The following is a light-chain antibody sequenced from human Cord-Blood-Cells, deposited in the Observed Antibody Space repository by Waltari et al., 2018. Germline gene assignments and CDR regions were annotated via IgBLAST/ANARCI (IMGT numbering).Light chain of an antibody. CDR2: DIS. Sequence: QFALTQPASVSGSPGQASPISCTGTSSDVGCYTYVSWYQQHPGQAPKLMIYDISNRPSGVSNCFSGSKSGNTASLTISGLQAEDEADYYCSSYTSSSTWVFGGGTKLTVL. CDR3: SSYTSSSTWV. CDR1: SSDVGCYTY. J-gene: IGLJ3*02. V-gene: IGLV2-14*01.